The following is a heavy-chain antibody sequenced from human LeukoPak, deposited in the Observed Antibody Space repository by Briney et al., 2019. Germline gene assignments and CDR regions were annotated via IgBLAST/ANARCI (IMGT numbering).Heavy chain of an antibody. CDR3: VRDLTADTPHTRGY. D-gene: IGHD5-18*01. CDR2: ISGNGGNT. CDR1: GFTFTNYG. Sequence: GGSLRLSCAASGFTFTNYGMSWVRQAPGKGLEWVSAISGNGGNTYYADSVKGRFTISRDNSKNTLYLQMNSLRAEDTAVYYCVRDLTADTPHTRGYWGQGTLVTVSS. V-gene: IGHV3-23*01. J-gene: IGHJ4*02.